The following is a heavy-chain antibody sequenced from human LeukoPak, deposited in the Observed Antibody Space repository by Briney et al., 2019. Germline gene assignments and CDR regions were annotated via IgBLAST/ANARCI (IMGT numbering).Heavy chain of an antibody. D-gene: IGHD3-10*01. J-gene: IGHJ4*02. CDR2: ISGSGDTT. Sequence: PGGSLRFSCAASGFTFSSYTMSWVRQAPGKGLEWVSSISGSGDTTYYADSVKGRFTISRDNSKNTLYLQMNSLRAEDTAVYYCARDSPPHYYGSGSYSKGFDYWGQGTLVTVSS. CDR1: GFTFSSYT. CDR3: ARDSPPHYYGSGSYSKGFDY. V-gene: IGHV3-23*01.